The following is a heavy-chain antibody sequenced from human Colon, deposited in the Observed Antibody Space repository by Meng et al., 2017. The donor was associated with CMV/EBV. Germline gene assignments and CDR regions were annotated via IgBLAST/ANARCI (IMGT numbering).Heavy chain of an antibody. CDR3: ATGGDYYESYVGS. Sequence: CGRTVSIYWMDWVRQSPGEGLVWCARIYCAGSTIYDADAVKCGLTIFRDIAKIRVYSQRNRVRAEDTAGYYYATGGDYYESYVGSWGQGTLVTVSS. J-gene: IGHJ5*02. CDR1: GRTVSIYW. D-gene: IGHD3-22*01. V-gene: IGHV3-74*01. CDR2: IYCAGSTI.